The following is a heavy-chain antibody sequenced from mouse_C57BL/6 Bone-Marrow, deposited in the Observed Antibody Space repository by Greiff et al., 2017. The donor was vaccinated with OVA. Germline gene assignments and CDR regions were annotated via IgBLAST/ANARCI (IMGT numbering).Heavy chain of an antibody. J-gene: IGHJ3*01. V-gene: IGHV5-6*01. CDR1: GFTFSSYG. Sequence: EVQVVESGGDLVKPGGSLKLSCAASGFTFSSYGMSWVRQTPDKRLEWVATISSGGSYTYYPDSVKGRFTISRDNAKNTLYLQMSSLKSEDTAMYYCAGVGLRRSFAYWGQGTLVTVSA. D-gene: IGHD2-4*01. CDR2: ISSGGSYT. CDR3: AGVGLRRSFAY.